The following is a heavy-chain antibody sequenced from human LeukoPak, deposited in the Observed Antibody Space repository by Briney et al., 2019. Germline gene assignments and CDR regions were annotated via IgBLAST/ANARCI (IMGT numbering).Heavy chain of an antibody. CDR1: GGSISSYY. Sequence: PSETLSLTCTVSGGSISSYYWSWSRQPPGKGLEWIGYIYYSGSTNYNPSLKSRVTISVDTSKNQFSLKLSSVTAADTAVYYSAREDSPYYYYGMDVWGQGTTVTVSS. V-gene: IGHV4-59*01. J-gene: IGHJ6*02. CDR3: AREDSPYYYYGMDV. D-gene: IGHD5-18*01. CDR2: IYYSGST.